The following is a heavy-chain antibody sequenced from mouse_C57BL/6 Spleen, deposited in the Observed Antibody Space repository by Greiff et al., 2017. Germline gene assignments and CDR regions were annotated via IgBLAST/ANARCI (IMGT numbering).Heavy chain of an antibody. J-gene: IGHJ2*01. D-gene: IGHD3-3*01. CDR3: ARGADWLDY. CDR2: INPNNGGT. V-gene: IGHV1-26*01. CDR1: GYTFTDYY. Sequence: EVQLQQSGPELVKPGASVKISCKASGYTFTDYYMNWVKQSHGKSLEWIGDINPNNGGTSYNQKFKGKATLTVDKSSSTAYMELRSLTSEDSAVYYCARGADWLDYWGQGTTLTVSS.